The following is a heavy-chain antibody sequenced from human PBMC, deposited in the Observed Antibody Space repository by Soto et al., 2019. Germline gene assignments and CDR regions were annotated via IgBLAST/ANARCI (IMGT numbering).Heavy chain of an antibody. J-gene: IGHJ6*02. D-gene: IGHD2-21*02. CDR1: WGYISGDCYH. CDR3: AREDDGGDSLDV. V-gene: IGHV4-30-4*08. CDR2: IHHSGSI. Sequence: SETQCLTWTVSWGYISGDCYHWTWIRQSPGKGLEWIGYIHHSGSILYNPSLKSRVTISVDTSKNQFSLHLTSVTAADTAVYFCAREDDGGDSLDVWGQGTTVTVSS.